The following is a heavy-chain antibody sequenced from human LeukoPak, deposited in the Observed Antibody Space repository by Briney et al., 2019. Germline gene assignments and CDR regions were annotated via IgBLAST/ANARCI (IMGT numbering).Heavy chain of an antibody. CDR2: ISGSGGST. J-gene: IGHJ4*02. Sequence: GGCLRLSCAASGFTFSSYAMRWVRHAPGKGREWVSAISGSGGSTYYADSVKGGFTISRDNSNNTLYLQMNSLRPEDTAVYYCWFRYQLLSIDYWGQGTLVTVSS. D-gene: IGHD2-2*01. CDR3: WFRYQLLSIDY. CDR1: GFTFSSYA. V-gene: IGHV3-23*01.